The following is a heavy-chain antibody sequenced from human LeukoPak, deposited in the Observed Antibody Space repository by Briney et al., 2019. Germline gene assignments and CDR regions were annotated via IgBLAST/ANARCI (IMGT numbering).Heavy chain of an antibody. D-gene: IGHD2-2*01. V-gene: IGHV4-59*01. CDR1: GGSISVSY. CDR3: AGATSREAFDI. CDR2: IYYSGST. J-gene: IGHJ3*02. Sequence: SETLSLTCTVSGGSISVSYWSWIRQPPGKGLEWIGYIYYSGSTNYTPSLKSRVTISINTSKNQFSLRLSSVTAADTAVYYCAGATSREAFDIWGQGTRVTVSS.